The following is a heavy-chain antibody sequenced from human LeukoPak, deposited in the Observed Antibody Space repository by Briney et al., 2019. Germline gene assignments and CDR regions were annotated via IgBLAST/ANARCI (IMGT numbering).Heavy chain of an antibody. CDR2: IYYNGRSGNT. D-gene: IGHD5/OR15-5a*01. Sequence: SETLSLTCSVSDDSISRRAFYWIWIRQRPGMGLEWMGYIYYNGRSGNTYYNLALKSRVTMSIDTGEKHFSLRLTSVTAADTAVYYCANSLPTVSTRNYFDHWGQGTLVIVSS. J-gene: IGHJ4*02. CDR3: ANSLPTVSTRNYFDH. CDR1: DDSISRRAFY. V-gene: IGHV4-31*03.